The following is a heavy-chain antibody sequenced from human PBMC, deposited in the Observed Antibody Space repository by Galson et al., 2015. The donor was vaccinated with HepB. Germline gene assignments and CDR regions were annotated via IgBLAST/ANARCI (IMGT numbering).Heavy chain of an antibody. J-gene: IGHJ3*02. CDR3: ARPQWELLAHDAFDI. Sequence: SVKVSCKASGYTFTGYYMHWVRQAPGQGLEWMGWINPNSGGTNYAQKFQGRVTMTRDTSISTAYMELSRLRSDDTAVYYCARPQWELLAHDAFDIWGQGTMVTVPS. V-gene: IGHV1-2*02. CDR2: INPNSGGT. CDR1: GYTFTGYY. D-gene: IGHD1-26*01.